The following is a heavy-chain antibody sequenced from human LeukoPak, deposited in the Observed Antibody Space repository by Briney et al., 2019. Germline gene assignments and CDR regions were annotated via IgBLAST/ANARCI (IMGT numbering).Heavy chain of an antibody. Sequence: GGSLRLSCAASGFTFDDYAMHWVRQAPGKGLEWVSGISWNSGSIGYADSVKGRFTISRDNVKNSLYLQMNSLRAEDTALYYCATANRFPFDYWGQGTLVTVSS. CDR3: ATANRFPFDY. CDR1: GFTFDDYA. D-gene: IGHD1-14*01. V-gene: IGHV3-9*01. J-gene: IGHJ4*02. CDR2: ISWNSGSI.